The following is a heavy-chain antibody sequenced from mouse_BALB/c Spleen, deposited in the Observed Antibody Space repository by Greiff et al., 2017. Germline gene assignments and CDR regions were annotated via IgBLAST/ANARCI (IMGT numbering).Heavy chain of an antibody. CDR1: GFTFSSYG. Sequence: EVKVVESGGDLVKPGGSLKLSCAASGFTFSSYGMSWVRQTPDKRLEWVATISSGGSYTYYPDSVKGRFTISRDNAKNTLYLQMSSLKSEDRAMYYCARQRYRAWFAYWGQGTLVTVSA. CDR2: ISSGGSYT. CDR3: ARQRYRAWFAY. V-gene: IGHV5-6*01. D-gene: IGHD1-1*01. J-gene: IGHJ3*01.